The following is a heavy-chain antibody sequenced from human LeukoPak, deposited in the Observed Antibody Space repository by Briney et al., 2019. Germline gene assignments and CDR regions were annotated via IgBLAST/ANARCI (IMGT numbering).Heavy chain of an antibody. D-gene: IGHD1-14*01. J-gene: IGHJ4*02. V-gene: IGHV1-69*13. CDR1: GYTFTSYD. CDR2: IIPIFGTA. Sequence: ASVKVSCKASGYTFTSYDINWVRQATGQGLEWMGGIIPIFGTANYAQKFQGRVTITADESTSTAYMELSSLRSEDTAVYYCARDNFEKREKGQYGTFDYWGQGTLVTVSS. CDR3: ARDNFEKREKGQYGTFDY.